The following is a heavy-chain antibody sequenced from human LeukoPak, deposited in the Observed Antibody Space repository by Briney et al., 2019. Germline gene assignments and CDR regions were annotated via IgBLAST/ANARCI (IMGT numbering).Heavy chain of an antibody. CDR2: IYYSGST. CDR3: ARGIAAAEGAVDY. CDR1: GGSISSSSHY. V-gene: IGHV4-39*07. D-gene: IGHD6-13*01. Sequence: SETLSLTCTVSGGSISSSSHYWGWIRQPPGKGLEWIGSIYYSGSTYYNPSLKSRVTISVDTSKNQFSLKLSSVTAADTAVYYCARGIAAAEGAVDYWGQGTLVTVSS. J-gene: IGHJ4*02.